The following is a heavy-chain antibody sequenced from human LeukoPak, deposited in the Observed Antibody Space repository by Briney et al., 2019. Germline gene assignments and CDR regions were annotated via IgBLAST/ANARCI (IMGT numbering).Heavy chain of an antibody. CDR3: ARVLVLGATKYAFDI. V-gene: IGHV1-46*01. Sequence: PGAAVKVSCKASGYTFTSYYMHWVRQAPGQGLGWMGIINPSGGSTSYAQKFQGRVTMTRDTSISTAYMELSRLRSDDTAVYYCARVLVLGATKYAFDIWGQGTMVTVSS. CDR1: GYTFTSYY. D-gene: IGHD1-26*01. CDR2: INPSGGST. J-gene: IGHJ3*02.